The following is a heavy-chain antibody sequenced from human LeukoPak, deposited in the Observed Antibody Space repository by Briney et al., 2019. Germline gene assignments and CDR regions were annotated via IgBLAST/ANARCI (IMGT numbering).Heavy chain of an antibody. CDR2: INDDGSQK. CDR1: RLIVTNYW. D-gene: IGHD1-14*01. CDR3: VTLEFEPP. Sequence: GGSLRLSCAASRLIVTNYWMTWVRQAPGKGLEGVATINDDGSQKYYVDAVKGRFTISKDIAKSSLYLQMNSLRVEDTAQYYCVTLEFEPPWGQGSLVTVSP. V-gene: IGHV3-7*01. J-gene: IGHJ4*02.